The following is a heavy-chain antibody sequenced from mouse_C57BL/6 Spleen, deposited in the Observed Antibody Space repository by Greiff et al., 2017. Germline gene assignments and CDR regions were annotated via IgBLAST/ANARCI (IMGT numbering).Heavy chain of an antibody. Sequence: EVKLMESGGGLVKPGGSLKLSCAASGFTFSSYAMSWVRQTPEKRLEWVATISDGGSYTYYPDNVKGRFTISRDNAKNNLYLQMSHLKSEDTAMYYCARDILRCLYAMDYWGQGTSLTVSS. CDR1: GFTFSSYA. J-gene: IGHJ4*01. CDR3: ARDILRCLYAMDY. CDR2: ISDGGSYT. V-gene: IGHV5-4*01. D-gene: IGHD1-1*01.